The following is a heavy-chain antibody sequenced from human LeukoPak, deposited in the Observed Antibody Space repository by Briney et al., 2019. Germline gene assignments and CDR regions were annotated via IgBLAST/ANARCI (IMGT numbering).Heavy chain of an antibody. CDR1: GFIFSSYG. V-gene: IGHV3-33*01. D-gene: IGHD2-2*01. J-gene: IGHJ5*02. CDR3: AGRYCSSTSCYFSNWFNP. CDR2: IWYDGSNK. Sequence: GRSLRLSCAASGFIFSSYGMHWVRQAPGKGLEWVAVIWYDGSNKYYADSVKGRFTISRDNSKNTLYLQMNSLRAEDTAVYYCAGRYCSSTSCYFSNWFNPWGQGTLVTVSS.